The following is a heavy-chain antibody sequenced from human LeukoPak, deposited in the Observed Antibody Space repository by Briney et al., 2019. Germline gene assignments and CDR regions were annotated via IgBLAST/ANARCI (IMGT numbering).Heavy chain of an antibody. CDR2: IKQDGSKE. CDR3: ARGRSWPQASDI. J-gene: IGHJ3*02. V-gene: IGHV3-7*01. Sequence: PGGSLRLSCAASGFTFSSNWMTWVRQAPGKGLEWVANIKQDGSKEYYVDSVKGRFTISRDNAKNTLYLQMNSLRAEDTAVYYCARGRSWPQASDIWGQGTMVTVSS. D-gene: IGHD1-26*01. CDR1: GFTFSSNW.